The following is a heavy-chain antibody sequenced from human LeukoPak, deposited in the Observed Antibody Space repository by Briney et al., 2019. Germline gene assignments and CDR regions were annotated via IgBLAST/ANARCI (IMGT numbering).Heavy chain of an antibody. CDR2: IRYSGST. Sequence: WETLSLTCNVSGGSISSNTYFWGWIRRPPGKGLEWIGSIRYSGSTYYNPSLKSRVTISVDTSKNQFSLNLSSLTDADTAVYYCATSDTVSTYNWFDPWGQGTLVTVS. J-gene: IGHJ5*02. D-gene: IGHD5/OR15-5a*01. CDR3: ATSDTVSTYNWFDP. V-gene: IGHV4-39*01. CDR1: GGSISSNTYF.